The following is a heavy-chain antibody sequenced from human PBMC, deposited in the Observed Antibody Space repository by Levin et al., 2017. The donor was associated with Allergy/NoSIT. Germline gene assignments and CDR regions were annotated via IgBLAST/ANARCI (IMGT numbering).Heavy chain of an antibody. Sequence: ASVKVSCKASGYTFTSYYMHWVRQAPGQGLEWMGIINPSGGSTSYAQKFQGRVTMTRDTSTSTVYMELSSLRSEDTAVYYCARGYCSGGSCYPGAFDIWGQGTMVTVSS. V-gene: IGHV1-46*01. J-gene: IGHJ3*02. CDR2: INPSGGST. CDR3: ARGYCSGGSCYPGAFDI. D-gene: IGHD2-15*01. CDR1: GYTFTSYY.